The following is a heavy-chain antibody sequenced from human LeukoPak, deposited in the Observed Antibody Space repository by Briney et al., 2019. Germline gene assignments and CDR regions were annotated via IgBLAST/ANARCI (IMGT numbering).Heavy chain of an antibody. D-gene: IGHD3-9*01. CDR1: GFTFSSYS. J-gene: IGHJ4*02. CDR3: ARDVSYDILTGYYFDY. CDR2: ISSSSSYI. Sequence: AGGSLRLSCAASGFTFSSYSMNWVRQAPGKGLEWVSSISSSSSYIYYADSVKGRFTISRDNAKNSLYLQMNSLRAEDTAVYYCARDVSYDILTGYYFDYWGQGTLVTASS. V-gene: IGHV3-21*01.